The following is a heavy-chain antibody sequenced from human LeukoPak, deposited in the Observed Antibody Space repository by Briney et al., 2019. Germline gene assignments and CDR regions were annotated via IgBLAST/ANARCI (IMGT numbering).Heavy chain of an antibody. D-gene: IGHD6-13*01. CDR2: IHFSGDT. V-gene: IGHV4-39*07. Sequence: SETLSLTCTVSADSISSSNYYLGWIRQPPGKRLEWIGTIHFSGDTYYNPSLKSRVTISVDTSKDQFSLKLSSVTAADTAVYYCARVRYSSSWDFDYWGQGTLVTVSS. J-gene: IGHJ4*02. CDR1: ADSISSSNYY. CDR3: ARVRYSSSWDFDY.